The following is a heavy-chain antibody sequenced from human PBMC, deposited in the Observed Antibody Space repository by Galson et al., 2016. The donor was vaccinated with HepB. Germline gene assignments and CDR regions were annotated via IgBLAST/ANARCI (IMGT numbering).Heavy chain of an antibody. CDR3: ARDSRDFHFDY. CDR2: TSPYNGNT. J-gene: IGHJ4*02. Sequence: QSGAEVKKPGASVEVSCKASGHTFTSYGTNYGISWVRQAPGQGLEWMGWTSPYNGNTNYAQNFRGRVTMTTDTSTSTAYMELRSLRSDDTAVYYCARDSRDFHFDYWGQGTLVTVSS. CDR1: GHTFTSYGTNYG. V-gene: IGHV1-18*01. D-gene: IGHD3-3*01.